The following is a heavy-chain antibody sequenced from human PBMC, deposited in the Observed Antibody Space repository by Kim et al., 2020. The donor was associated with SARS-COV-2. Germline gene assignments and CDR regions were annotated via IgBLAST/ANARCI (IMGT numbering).Heavy chain of an antibody. CDR1: GVSITSTSHY. V-gene: IGHV4-39*01. J-gene: IGHJ4*01. CDR3: ASPPVTGNWGGPFDD. Sequence: ETLSLTCRVSGVSITSTSHYWGWIRQSPGKGLEWIGSIYHGGSTYYNPSLESRVTVSVDTSKNQFSLKLSSVTAADTAVYYCASPPVTGNWGGPFDDW. D-gene: IGHD2-21*01. CDR2: IYHGGST.